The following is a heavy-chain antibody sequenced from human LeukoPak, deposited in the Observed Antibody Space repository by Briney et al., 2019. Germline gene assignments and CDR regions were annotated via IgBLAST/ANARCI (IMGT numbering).Heavy chain of an antibody. Sequence: PGGSLRLSCAAPGFTFSSHSMNWVRQAPGKGLEWVSYISSSSSTISYADSVKGRFTISRDNAKNSLYLQMNSLRAEDTAVYYCARGAYYYEDWGQGTLVTVSS. V-gene: IGHV3-48*01. J-gene: IGHJ4*02. CDR1: GFTFSSHS. CDR2: ISSSSSTI. CDR3: ARGAYYYED. D-gene: IGHD3-22*01.